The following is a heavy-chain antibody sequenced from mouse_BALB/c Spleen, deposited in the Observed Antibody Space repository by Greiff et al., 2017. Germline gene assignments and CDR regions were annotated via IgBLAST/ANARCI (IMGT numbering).Heavy chain of an antibody. D-gene: IGHD2-4*01. CDR2: IDPETGGT. V-gene: IGHV1-15*01. Sequence: VQLQQSGAELVRPGASVTLSCKASGYTFTDYEMHWVKQTPVHGLEWIGAIDPETGGTAYNQKFKGKATLTADKSSSTAYMELRSLTSEDSAVYYCTREGYDYDLDYWGQGTTLTVSS. J-gene: IGHJ2*01. CDR3: TREGYDYDLDY. CDR1: GYTFTDYE.